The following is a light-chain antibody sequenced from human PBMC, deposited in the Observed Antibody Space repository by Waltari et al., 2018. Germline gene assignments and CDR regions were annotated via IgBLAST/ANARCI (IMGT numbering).Light chain of an antibody. J-gene: IGLJ1*01. Sequence: QSALTQPASVSGSPGQSIPIPCTGTSRDVGGYNYLSWYQQHPGKAPKVVIFDVSYRPSGVSNRFSASKSGNTASLTISGLQAEDEADYYCTSYTSSHGLVFGTGTKVTVL. CDR1: SRDVGGYNY. CDR3: TSYTSSHGLV. CDR2: DVS. V-gene: IGLV2-14*03.